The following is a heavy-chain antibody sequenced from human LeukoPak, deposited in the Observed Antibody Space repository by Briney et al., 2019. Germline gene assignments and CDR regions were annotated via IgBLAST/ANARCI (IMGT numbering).Heavy chain of an antibody. V-gene: IGHV4-38-2*02. D-gene: IGHD3-22*01. CDR2: IYHSGRT. CDR1: GYSISSGYY. CDR3: AREGDYYDRSGFRRRDLDY. J-gene: IGHJ4*02. Sequence: SETLSLTCTVSGYSISSGYYWGWIRQPPGKGLEWIGSIYHSGRTYYNPSLKSRVTISVDTSKNQFSLKLSSVTAADTAVYYCAREGDYYDRSGFRRRDLDYWGQGTLVTVSS.